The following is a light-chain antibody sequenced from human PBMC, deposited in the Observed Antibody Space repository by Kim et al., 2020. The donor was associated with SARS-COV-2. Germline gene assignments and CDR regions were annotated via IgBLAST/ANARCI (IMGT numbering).Light chain of an antibody. J-gene: IGKJ5*01. CDR2: GAS. CDR1: QSVSGN. V-gene: IGKV3-15*01. Sequence: SPGDRATLSCRASQSVSGNLAWYQQKPGQAPKLLIHGASTRATGIPVRISGSGSGTEFTLTISSLQSEDSGVYYCQQYNQWPPITFGQGTRLEIK. CDR3: QQYNQWPPIT.